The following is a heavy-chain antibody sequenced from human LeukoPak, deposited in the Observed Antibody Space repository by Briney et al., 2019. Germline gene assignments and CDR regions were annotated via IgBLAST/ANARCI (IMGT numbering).Heavy chain of an antibody. CDR2: ISYDASNK. Sequence: GGSLRLSCAASGFTFSRYGMHWVRQTPGKGLEWVAVISYDASNKYYADSVKGRFTISRDNSKNTLYLQMNSLRAEDTAVYYCAKDHRDGFDYWGQGTLVTVSS. CDR1: GFTFSRYG. CDR3: AKDHRDGFDY. J-gene: IGHJ4*02. D-gene: IGHD1-14*01. V-gene: IGHV3-30*18.